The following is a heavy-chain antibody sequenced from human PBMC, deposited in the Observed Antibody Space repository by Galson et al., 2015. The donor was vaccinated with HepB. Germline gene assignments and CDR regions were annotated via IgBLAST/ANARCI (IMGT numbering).Heavy chain of an antibody. CDR1: GFTFSSYA. V-gene: IGHV3-30*04. CDR2: ISYDGSNK. D-gene: IGHD6-19*01. CDR3: ARAVTASSGWYDYFDY. J-gene: IGHJ4*02. Sequence: SLRLSCAASGFTFSSYAMHWVRQAPGKELEWVAVISYDGSNKYYADSVKGRFTISRDNSKNTLYLQMNSLRAEDTAVYYCARAVTASSGWYDYFDYWGQGTLVTVSS.